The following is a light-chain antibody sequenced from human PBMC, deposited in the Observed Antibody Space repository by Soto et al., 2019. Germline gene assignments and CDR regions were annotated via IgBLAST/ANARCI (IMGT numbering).Light chain of an antibody. J-gene: IGKJ2*01. CDR2: DAS. CDR1: QSISSW. CDR3: QQYNSYWYT. Sequence: DLQMTQSPSTLSASVGDRVTITCRASQSISSWLAWYQQKPGKAPKLLICDASSLESGVPSRFSGSGSGTEFTLTISSLQPDDFATYYCQQYNSYWYTFGQGTKLEIK. V-gene: IGKV1-5*01.